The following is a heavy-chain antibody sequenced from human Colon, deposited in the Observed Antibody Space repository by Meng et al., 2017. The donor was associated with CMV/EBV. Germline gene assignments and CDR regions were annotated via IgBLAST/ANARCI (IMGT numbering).Heavy chain of an antibody. D-gene: IGHD2-15*01. CDR2: ISSKAYGGTT. Sequence: GGSLRLSCTASGFTFGDYAMSWVRQAPGKGLEWVGFISSKAYGGTTQYAASVKGRFTISRDDSKSIAFLQMDSLQTEDTAVYYCTRGGGKGNCSGGSCYSDYWGQGTLVTVSS. CDR3: TRGGGKGNCSGGSCYSDY. J-gene: IGHJ4*02. CDR1: GFTFGDYA. V-gene: IGHV3-49*04.